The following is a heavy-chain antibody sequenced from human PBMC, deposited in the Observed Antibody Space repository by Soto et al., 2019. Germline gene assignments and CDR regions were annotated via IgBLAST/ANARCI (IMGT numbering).Heavy chain of an antibody. V-gene: IGHV3-48*02. Sequence: PGGSLRLSCAASGFTFTTYTMSWVRQAPGKGLEWVSYISSSSSTIYYADAVKGRFTISRDTAKNSLYLQMNSLRDEDTAVYYCAREHLSGSSPLDYWGQGTLVTVSS. CDR1: GFTFTTYT. CDR3: AREHLSGSSPLDY. J-gene: IGHJ4*02. CDR2: ISSSSSTI. D-gene: IGHD1-26*01.